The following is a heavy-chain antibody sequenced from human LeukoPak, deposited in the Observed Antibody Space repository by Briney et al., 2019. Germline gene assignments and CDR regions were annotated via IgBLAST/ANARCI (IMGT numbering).Heavy chain of an antibody. CDR3: TKNTGDFDI. D-gene: IGHD4-17*01. CDR1: SLIFSHAW. Sequence: GGSLRLSCVFPSLIFSHAWMNWARQAPGKGLEWVCRVKSVAEGGASEYGTPVKGRFTISRDDSKKTVYLQMHNLGTEDTALYYCTKNTGDFDIWGQGTMVIVSS. J-gene: IGHJ3*02. CDR2: VKSVAEGGAS. V-gene: IGHV3-15*07.